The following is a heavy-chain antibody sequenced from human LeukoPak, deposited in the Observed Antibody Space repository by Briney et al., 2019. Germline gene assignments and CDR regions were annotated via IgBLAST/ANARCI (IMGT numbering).Heavy chain of an antibody. CDR2: ISSSSTYI. CDR3: AMVRGAITWFDP. J-gene: IGHJ5*02. Sequence: GGSLRLSCAASGFTFSSYEMHWVRQAPGKGLEWVSSISSSSTYIFYADSVKGRFTISRDNAKNSLYLQMNSLRAEDTAVYYCAMVRGAITWFDPWGQGTLVTVSS. CDR1: GFTFSSYE. D-gene: IGHD3-10*01. V-gene: IGHV3-21*01.